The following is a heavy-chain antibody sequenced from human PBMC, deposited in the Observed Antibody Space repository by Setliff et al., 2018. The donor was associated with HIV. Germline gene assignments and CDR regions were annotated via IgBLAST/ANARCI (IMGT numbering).Heavy chain of an antibody. V-gene: IGHV1-69*13. Sequence: ASVKVSCKASGATFSTYTINWVRQAPGQGLEWMGGIIPILGTADANYPRKFQGRVTITADESTTTVYMEMSRLRSDDTAVYYCATYHYYDSSAYYVDLYYLDYWGQGTLVTVSS. J-gene: IGHJ4*02. CDR3: ATYHYYDSSAYYVDLYYLDY. CDR1: GATFSTYT. CDR2: IIPILGTADA. D-gene: IGHD3-22*01.